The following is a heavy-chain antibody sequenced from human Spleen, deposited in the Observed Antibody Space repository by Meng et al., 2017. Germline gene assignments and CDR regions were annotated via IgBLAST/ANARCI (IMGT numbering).Heavy chain of an antibody. CDR3: ARGPITETHDFDS. CDR2: IKHSGST. V-gene: IGHV4-34*01. Sequence: QVQLEEGGAGLLKPSVTLSLTCAVDGGSLSGYYWSWIRQPPGRGLEWIGQIKHSGSTIYNPSLKSRVTISLDTSNNHFSLKLNSVTAADTAVYFCARGPITETHDFDSWGQGTLVTVSS. D-gene: IGHD4-17*01. CDR1: GGSLSGYY. J-gene: IGHJ4*02.